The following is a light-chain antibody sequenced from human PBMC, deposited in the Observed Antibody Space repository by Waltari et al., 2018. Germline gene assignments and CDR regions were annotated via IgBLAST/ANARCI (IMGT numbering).Light chain of an antibody. CDR3: HQYNDLPGT. Sequence: DIVMTQSPDSLAVSLGERATINCKSSQSVLSRSNNKDYLAWYQQKSGQPPKLLIYWASTRKSGVPARFSGSGSGTDFTLTINSLQAEDVAIYFCHQYNDLPGTFGPGTKVEIK. J-gene: IGKJ1*01. V-gene: IGKV4-1*01. CDR2: WAS. CDR1: QSVLSRSNNKDY.